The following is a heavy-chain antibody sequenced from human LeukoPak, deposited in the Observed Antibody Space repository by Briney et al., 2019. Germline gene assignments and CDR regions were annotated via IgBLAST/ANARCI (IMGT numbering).Heavy chain of an antibody. Sequence: ASVKVSCKASGYTFTGYYMHWVRQAPGQGLEWMGWINPNSGGTNYAQKFQGRVTMTRDTSISTAYMELSGLRSDDTAVYYCRVVPAAAFDYWGQGTLVTVSS. V-gene: IGHV1-2*02. CDR3: RVVPAAAFDY. CDR2: INPNSGGT. CDR1: GYTFTGYY. J-gene: IGHJ4*02. D-gene: IGHD2-2*01.